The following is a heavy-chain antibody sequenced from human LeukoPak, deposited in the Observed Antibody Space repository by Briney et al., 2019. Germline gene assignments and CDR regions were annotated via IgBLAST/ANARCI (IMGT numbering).Heavy chain of an antibody. CDR1: GGSMSSYY. CDR3: ARHRPGPYDY. Sequence: PSETLSLTCTVSGGSMSSYYWSWIRQPPEKGLEWIGYIYYSGSTKYNPSLKSRVTISVDTSKNQFSLKLSSVTAADTALYYCARHRPGPYDYWGQGTLVTVSS. V-gene: IGHV4-59*08. J-gene: IGHJ4*02. CDR2: IYYSGST.